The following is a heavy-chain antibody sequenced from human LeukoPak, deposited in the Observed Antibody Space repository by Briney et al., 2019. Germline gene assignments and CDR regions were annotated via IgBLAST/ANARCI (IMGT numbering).Heavy chain of an antibody. Sequence: ASVKVSCKASGGTFSSYAISWVRQAPGQGLEWMGGIIPIFGTANYAQKFQGRVTITADESTSTAYMELSSLRSEDTAVYYCARYCSGGSCYPNDDAFDIWGQGTMVTVSP. CDR2: IIPIFGTA. J-gene: IGHJ3*02. CDR1: GGTFSSYA. D-gene: IGHD2-15*01. V-gene: IGHV1-69*13. CDR3: ARYCSGGSCYPNDDAFDI.